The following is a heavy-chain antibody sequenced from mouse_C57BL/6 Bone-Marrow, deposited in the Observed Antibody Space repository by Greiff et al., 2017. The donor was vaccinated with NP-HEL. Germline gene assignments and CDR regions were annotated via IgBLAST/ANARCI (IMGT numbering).Heavy chain of an antibody. V-gene: IGHV5-15*01. J-gene: IGHJ2*01. CDR1: GFTFSDYG. CDR2: ISNLAYSI. CDR3: ARHGLYYGSYYFDY. D-gene: IGHD1-1*01. Sequence: EVQGVESGGGLVQPGGSLKLSCAASGFTFSDYGMAWVRQAPRKGPEWVAFISNLAYSIYYADTVTGRFTISRENAKNTLYLEMSSLRSEDTAMYYCARHGLYYGSYYFDYWGQGTTLTVSS.